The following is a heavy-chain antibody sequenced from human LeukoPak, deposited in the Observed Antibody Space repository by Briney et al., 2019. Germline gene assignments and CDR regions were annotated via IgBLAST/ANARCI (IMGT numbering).Heavy chain of an antibody. CDR3: ARDRTTRSSASFDL. D-gene: IGHD1-7*01. CDR1: GGSISSYY. J-gene: IGHJ2*01. CDR2: IYYSGST. Sequence: SETLSLTCTVSGGSISSYYWSWIRQPPGKGLEWIGYIYYSGSTNYNPSLKSRVTISVDTSKNQFSLKLSSVTAADTAVYYCARDRTTRSSASFDLWGRGTLVTVSS. V-gene: IGHV4-59*01.